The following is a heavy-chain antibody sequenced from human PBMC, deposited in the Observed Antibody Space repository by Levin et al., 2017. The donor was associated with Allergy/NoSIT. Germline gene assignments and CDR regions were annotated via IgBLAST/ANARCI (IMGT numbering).Heavy chain of an antibody. CDR3: ARDAYGIDF. Sequence: GESLKISCGAYGFTFSDYFMTWFRQRPGGGLEWVSYIFSRSSYTDYADSVKGRFTISRDDSKNLLYLQMNSLRAEDTAIYYCARDAYGIDFWGRGTQVIVSS. CDR1: GFTFSDYF. D-gene: IGHD3-10*01. CDR2: IFSRSSYT. J-gene: IGHJ4*02. V-gene: IGHV3-11*05.